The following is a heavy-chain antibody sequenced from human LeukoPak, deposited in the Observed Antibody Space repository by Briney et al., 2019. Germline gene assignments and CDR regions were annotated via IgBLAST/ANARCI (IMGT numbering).Heavy chain of an antibody. V-gene: IGHV1-8*01. CDR2: MNPNSGNT. J-gene: IGHJ1*01. CDR3: ARAGGTGPGNRHFQH. D-gene: IGHD2-8*02. CDR1: GYTFTSYD. Sequence: ASVKVSCKASGYTFTSYDINWVRQATGQGLEWMGWMNPNSGNTGYSQKFQGRVTMTRNTSITTAYMELSSLRSEDTAMYYCARAGGTGPGNRHFQHWGQGTLVTVSS.